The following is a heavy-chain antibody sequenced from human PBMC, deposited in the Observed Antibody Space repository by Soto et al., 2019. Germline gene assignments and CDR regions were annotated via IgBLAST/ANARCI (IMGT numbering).Heavy chain of an antibody. CDR1: GGSFSGYY. V-gene: IGHV4-34*01. CDR2: INHSGST. J-gene: IGHJ4*02. D-gene: IGHD3-3*01. Sequence: SETLSLTCAVYGGSFSGYYWSWIRQPPGKGPEWIGEINHSGSTNYNPSLKSRVTISVDTSKNQFSLKLSSVTAADTAVYYCARGRSTTIFGVVRPFDYWGQGTLVTVS. CDR3: ARGRSTTIFGVVRPFDY.